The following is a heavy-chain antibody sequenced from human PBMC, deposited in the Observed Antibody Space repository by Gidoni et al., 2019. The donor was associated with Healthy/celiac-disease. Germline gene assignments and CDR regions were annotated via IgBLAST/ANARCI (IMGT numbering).Heavy chain of an antibody. D-gene: IGHD2-2*01. Sequence: QVQLVQSGAEVKKPGYSVQVSCKASGSTFSSYAISWVRQAPGQGLEWMGGIIPIFGTANYAQKFQGRVTITADESTSTAYMELSSLRSEDTAVYYCARVEYHYTHDYGMDVWGQGTTVTVSS. V-gene: IGHV1-69*01. CDR1: GSTFSSYA. CDR3: ARVEYHYTHDYGMDV. J-gene: IGHJ6*02. CDR2: IIPIFGTA.